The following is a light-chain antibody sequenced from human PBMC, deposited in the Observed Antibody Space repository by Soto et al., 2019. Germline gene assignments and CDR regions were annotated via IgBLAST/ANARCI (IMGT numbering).Light chain of an antibody. CDR2: GAA. V-gene: IGKV3-20*01. CDR3: QQYGSSST. Sequence: EMVLTQSPGTLSLSPGERATLSCRASQSVRGSYLAWYQQKPGQAPRLLIFGAASRATGIPDRFSGRGSGTDFTLTISRLEPEDFAVYYCQQYGSSSTFGRGTKVEIK. J-gene: IGKJ1*01. CDR1: QSVRGSY.